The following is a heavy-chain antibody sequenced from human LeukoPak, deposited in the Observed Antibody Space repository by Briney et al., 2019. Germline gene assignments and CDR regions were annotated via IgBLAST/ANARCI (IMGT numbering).Heavy chain of an antibody. J-gene: IGHJ4*02. Sequence: PSETLSLTCTVSGASVGSAGYYWSWIRRPPGGGLEWIGYIYYIRNTNYNPSLKSRVTMSLDPSKNQFSLKLNSVTAADTAVYYCARTQSQSGTYRYYFGYWGQGTLVTVSS. CDR3: ARTQSQSGTYRYYFGY. CDR1: GASVGSAGYY. V-gene: IGHV4-61*08. D-gene: IGHD1-26*01. CDR2: IYYIRNT.